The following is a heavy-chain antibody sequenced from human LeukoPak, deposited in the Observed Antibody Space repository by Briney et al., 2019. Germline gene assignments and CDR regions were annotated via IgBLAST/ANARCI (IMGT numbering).Heavy chain of an antibody. J-gene: IGHJ6*02. V-gene: IGHV3-23*01. CDR2: ISGSGGST. Sequence: GGSLRLSCAASGFTFSSYAMSWVRQAPGKRLEWVSAISGSGGSTYYAASVKGRFTISRDNSKNTLYLQMNSLRAEDTAVYYCAKGRYDFSYYYYGMDVWGQGTTVTVSS. D-gene: IGHD5-12*01. CDR3: AKGRYDFSYYYYGMDV. CDR1: GFTFSSYA.